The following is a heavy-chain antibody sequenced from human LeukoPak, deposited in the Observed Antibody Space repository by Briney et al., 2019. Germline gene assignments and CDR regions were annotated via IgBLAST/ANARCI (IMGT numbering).Heavy chain of an antibody. Sequence: GGSLRLSCAASGFTFSDYYMSWIRQAPGKGLEWVSYISNSGSTIYYADSVKGRFTISRDNAKNSLYLQMNSLRAEDTAVYYCARVPPVAATPGNDYWGQGTLVTVSS. CDR2: ISNSGSTI. D-gene: IGHD2-15*01. CDR3: ARVPPVAATPGNDY. CDR1: GFTFSDYY. J-gene: IGHJ4*02. V-gene: IGHV3-11*04.